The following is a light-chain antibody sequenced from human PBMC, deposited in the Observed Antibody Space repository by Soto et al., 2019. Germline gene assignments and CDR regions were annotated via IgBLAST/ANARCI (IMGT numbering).Light chain of an antibody. CDR1: SGHSNYA. J-gene: IGLJ1*01. Sequence: QLVLTQSPSASASLGASVKLTCTLSSGHSNYAIAWHQQQPEKGPRYLMKVNNDGSHTKGDGIPDRFSGSSSGAERYLTISSLQSEDEADYYCQTWGTGIHVFGTGTKLTVL. CDR2: VNNDGSH. V-gene: IGLV4-69*01. CDR3: QTWGTGIHV.